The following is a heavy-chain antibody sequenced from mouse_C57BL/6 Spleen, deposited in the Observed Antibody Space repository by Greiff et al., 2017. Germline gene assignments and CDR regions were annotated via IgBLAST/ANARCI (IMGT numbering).Heavy chain of an antibody. V-gene: IGHV1-15*01. CDR2: IDPETGGT. J-gene: IGHJ2*01. Sequence: VQGVESGAELVRPGASVTLSCKASGYTFTDYEVHWVKQTPVHGLEWIGAIDPETGGTAYNQKFKGKAILTADKSSSTAYMELRSLTSEDSAVYYCTREWGGFDYWGQGTTLTVSS. CDR3: TREWGGFDY. D-gene: IGHD1-3*01. CDR1: GYTFTDYE.